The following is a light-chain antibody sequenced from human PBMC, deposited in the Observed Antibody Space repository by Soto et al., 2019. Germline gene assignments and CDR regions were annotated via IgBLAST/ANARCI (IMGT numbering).Light chain of an antibody. CDR3: QQYDSLWT. J-gene: IGKJ1*01. V-gene: IGKV1-5*03. CDR2: KES. CDR1: QSINSW. Sequence: DIQMTQSPSTLSASVGDRVTITCRASQSINSWLAWYQQKPGKAPKLLIYKESILESGVPSRFSGSGSGTEFTLTISSLQPDDFAIYYCQQYDSLWTFGQGTKVDIK.